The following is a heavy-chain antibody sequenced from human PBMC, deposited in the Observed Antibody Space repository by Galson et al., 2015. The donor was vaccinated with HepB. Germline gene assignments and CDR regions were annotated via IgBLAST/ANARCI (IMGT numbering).Heavy chain of an antibody. Sequence: ETLSLTCTVSGGSVSSGSYYWSWIRQPPGKGLEWIGYIYYSGSTNYNPSLKSRVTISVDTSKNQFSLKLSSVTAADTAVYYCAREGGYCSSTSCYPDYYMDVWGKGTTVTVSS. D-gene: IGHD2-2*01. J-gene: IGHJ6*03. CDR2: IYYSGST. CDR1: GGSVSSGSYY. V-gene: IGHV4-61*01. CDR3: AREGGYCSSTSCYPDYYMDV.